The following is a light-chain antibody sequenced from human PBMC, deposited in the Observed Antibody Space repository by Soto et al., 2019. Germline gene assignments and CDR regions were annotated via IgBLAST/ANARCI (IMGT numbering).Light chain of an antibody. V-gene: IGLV2-8*01. CDR1: SSDVGDSNY. Sequence: QSALTQPPSASGSPGRSVTISCTGTSSDVGDSNYVSWYQQHPGKAPKLMIYEVSKRPSGVPDRFSGSKSGNTASLTVSGLQAEDEADYYCSSYAGSNNLVFGGGTKVTV. CDR3: SSYAGSNNLV. CDR2: EVS. J-gene: IGLJ2*01.